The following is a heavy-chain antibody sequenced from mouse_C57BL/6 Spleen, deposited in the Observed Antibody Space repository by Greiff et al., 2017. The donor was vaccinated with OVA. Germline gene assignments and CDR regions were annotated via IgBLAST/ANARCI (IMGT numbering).Heavy chain of an antibody. CDR1: GYTFTSYW. V-gene: IGHV1-7*01. Sequence: QVQLKQSGAELAKPGASVKLSCKASGYTFTSYWMHWVNQRPGQGLEWIGYINPSSGYTNYNQKLKDKATLTADKSSSTTYMRLSSLTDEDSAVYYCARDYGSSYGFAYWGQGTLVTVSA. J-gene: IGHJ3*01. CDR2: INPSSGYT. D-gene: IGHD1-1*01. CDR3: ARDYGSSYGFAY.